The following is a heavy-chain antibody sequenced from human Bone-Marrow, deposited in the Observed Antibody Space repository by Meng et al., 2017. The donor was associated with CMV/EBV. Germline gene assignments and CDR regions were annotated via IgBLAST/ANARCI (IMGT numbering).Heavy chain of an antibody. J-gene: IGHJ6*02. Sequence: GGSLRLSCAASGFTFTNYAMNWVRQAPGRGLEWVSVIYSGGIITYYADSVKGRFTISRDNSKNTVYLQMNSLRAEDTAVYFCAKATSVTTLFDYGMDVWGQGTTVTVSS. D-gene: IGHD4-17*01. V-gene: IGHV3-23*03. CDR3: AKATSVTTLFDYGMDV. CDR2: IYSGGIIT. CDR1: GFTFTNYA.